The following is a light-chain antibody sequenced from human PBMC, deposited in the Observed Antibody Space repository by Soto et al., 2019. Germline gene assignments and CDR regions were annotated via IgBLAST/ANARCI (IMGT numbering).Light chain of an antibody. Sequence: EIVLTQSPGTLSLSPGERATLSCRASQSVSSSYLAWYQQKPGQAPRLLIYGASSRATGIPDRFSGSGSGTNFTLTISRLEPEDFAVYSCQQYGSSPRRVLTFGGGTKVAIK. J-gene: IGKJ4*01. V-gene: IGKV3-20*01. CDR1: QSVSSSY. CDR3: QQYGSSPRRVLT. CDR2: GAS.